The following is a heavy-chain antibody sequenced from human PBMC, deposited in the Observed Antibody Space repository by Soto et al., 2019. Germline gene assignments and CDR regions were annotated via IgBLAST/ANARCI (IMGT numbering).Heavy chain of an antibody. J-gene: IGHJ4*02. CDR2: INPSGGST. CDR1: GYTFTSYY. Sequence: GASVKVSCKASGYTFTSYYMHWVRQAPRQGLEWMGIINPSGGSTSYAQKFQGRVTMTRDTSTSTVYMELSSLRSEDTAVYYCARMRLEAAGTPFFDYWGQGTLVTVSS. CDR3: ARMRLEAAGTPFFDY. D-gene: IGHD6-13*01. V-gene: IGHV1-46*03.